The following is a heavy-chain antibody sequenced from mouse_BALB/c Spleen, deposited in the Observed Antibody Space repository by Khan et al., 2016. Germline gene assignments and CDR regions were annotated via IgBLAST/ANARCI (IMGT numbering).Heavy chain of an antibody. V-gene: IGHV14-1*02. J-gene: IGHJ3*01. Sequence: VQLKQSGAELVRPGALVKLSCKASGFNIKDYYMHWVKRRPEQGLEWIGWIDPENGNTIYDPKFQGKASITADTSSNTAYLQLSSLTSEDTAVYYCARPYYGNYAWFGYWGQGTLVTVSA. CDR2: IDPENGNT. CDR1: GFNIKDYY. CDR3: ARPYYGNYAWFGY. D-gene: IGHD2-10*01.